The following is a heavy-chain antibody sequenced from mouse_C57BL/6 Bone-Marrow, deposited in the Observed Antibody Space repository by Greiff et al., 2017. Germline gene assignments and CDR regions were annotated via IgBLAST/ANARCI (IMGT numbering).Heavy chain of an antibody. Sequence: EVMLVESGGGLVQPGGSMKLSCVASGFTFSNSWMNWVRQSPETGLEWVAQLSLKSDNYATHYAGSVKGRFTISRYDSKSSVYRQRNNLRAEYTGIYYFTGRITTVVAYYFDYWGQGTTLTGSS. CDR2: LSLKSDNYAT. V-gene: IGHV6-3*01. CDR1: GFTFSNSW. CDR3: TGRITTVVAYYFDY. D-gene: IGHD1-1*01. J-gene: IGHJ2*01.